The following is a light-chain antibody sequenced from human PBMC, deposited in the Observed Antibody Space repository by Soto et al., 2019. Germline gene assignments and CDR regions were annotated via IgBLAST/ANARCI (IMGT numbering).Light chain of an antibody. CDR3: QQYYHGLSLT. CDR1: QSVLHRSNGNNY. Sequence: DIVMTQSPDSLSVSLGERATIKCRSSQSVLHRSNGNNYIAWYQQKPGQPPKLLIYWASARESGVPDRFTGSGSGTDFTLTISSLQAEDVATYYCQQYYHGLSLTFGGGTKVELK. V-gene: IGKV4-1*01. CDR2: WAS. J-gene: IGKJ4*01.